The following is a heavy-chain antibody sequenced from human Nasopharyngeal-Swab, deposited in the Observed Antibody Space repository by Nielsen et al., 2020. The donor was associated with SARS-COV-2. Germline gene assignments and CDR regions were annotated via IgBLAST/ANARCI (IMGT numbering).Heavy chain of an antibody. CDR1: GGSISSSRYY. CDR2: VYYSGST. J-gene: IGHJ3*02. D-gene: IGHD3-22*01. CDR3: ARHLSNYYDSSGSRGAFDI. Sequence: SETLSLTCTVSGGSISSSRYYWGWIRQPPGKGLEWIGSVYYSGSTYYNPSLKSRVTISVDTSKNQFSLKLSSVTAADTAVFYCARHLSNYYDSSGSRGAFDIWGQGTMVTVSS. V-gene: IGHV4-39*01.